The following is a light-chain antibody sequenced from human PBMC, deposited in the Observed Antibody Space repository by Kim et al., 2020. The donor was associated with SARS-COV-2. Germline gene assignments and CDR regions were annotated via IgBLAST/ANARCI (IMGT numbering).Light chain of an antibody. V-gene: IGLV3-19*01. Sequence: ALGQTVRITCQRDRLRSYYARWYQQKPGQAPVLVIYGKNNRPSGIPDRVSGSSSGNTAALTITGAQAEDEADYYWNSRDSSGNHWVFGGGTKLTVL. CDR3: NSRDSSGNHWV. CDR1: RLRSYY. CDR2: GKN. J-gene: IGLJ3*02.